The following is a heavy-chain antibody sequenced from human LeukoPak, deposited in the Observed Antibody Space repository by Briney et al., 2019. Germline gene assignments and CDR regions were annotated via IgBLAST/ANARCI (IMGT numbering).Heavy chain of an antibody. CDR1: GYTFTGYY. Sequence: ASVKVSCKASGYTFTGYYMHWVRQAPGQGLEWMGWINPNSGGTNYAQKFQGRVTMTRDTSISTAYMELSRLRSDDTAVYYCARDRDGYYDILTGYYGVGAFDIWGQGTMVTVSS. CDR3: ARDRDGYYDILTGYYGVGAFDI. V-gene: IGHV1-2*02. CDR2: INPNSGGT. D-gene: IGHD3-9*01. J-gene: IGHJ3*02.